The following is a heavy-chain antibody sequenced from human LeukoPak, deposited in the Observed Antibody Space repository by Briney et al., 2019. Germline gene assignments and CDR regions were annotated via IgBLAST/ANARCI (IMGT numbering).Heavy chain of an antibody. V-gene: IGHV3-23*01. CDR3: AKPSSMIVVVIIAFDI. CDR2: ISGSGGST. Sequence: SGGSLRLSCAASGFTFSSYAMSWVRQAPGKGLEWVSAISGSGGSTYYADSVKGRFTISRDNSKNTLHLQMNSLRAEDTAVYYCAKPSSMIVVVIIAFDIWGQGTMVPSLQ. CDR1: GFTFSSYA. D-gene: IGHD3-22*01. J-gene: IGHJ3*02.